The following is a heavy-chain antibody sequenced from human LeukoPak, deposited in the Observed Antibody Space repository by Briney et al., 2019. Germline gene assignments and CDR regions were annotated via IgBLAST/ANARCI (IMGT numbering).Heavy chain of an antibody. V-gene: IGHV4-34*01. Sequence: SETLSLTCAVYGGSFSGYYWSWIRQPPGKGLEWIGEINHSGSTNYNPSLKSRVTISVDTSKNQFSLKLSSVTAADTAVYYCARLGLLWFGGLSPRDNWFDPWGQGTLVTVSS. CDR2: INHSGST. D-gene: IGHD3-10*01. CDR1: GGSFSGYY. J-gene: IGHJ5*02. CDR3: ARLGLLWFGGLSPRDNWFDP.